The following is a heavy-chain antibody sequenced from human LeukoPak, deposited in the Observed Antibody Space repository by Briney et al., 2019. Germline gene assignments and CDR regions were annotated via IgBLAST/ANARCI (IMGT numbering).Heavy chain of an antibody. CDR1: GFTFSGSA. D-gene: IGHD6-13*01. V-gene: IGHV3-15*01. Sequence: TGGSLRLSCAASGFTFSGSAMHWVRQASGKGLEWVGRIKSKTDGGTTDYAAPVKGRFTISRDDSKNTLYLQMNSLKTEDTAVYYCTTADSSSFRGYWGQGTLVTVSS. J-gene: IGHJ4*02. CDR3: TTADSSSFRGY. CDR2: IKSKTDGGTT.